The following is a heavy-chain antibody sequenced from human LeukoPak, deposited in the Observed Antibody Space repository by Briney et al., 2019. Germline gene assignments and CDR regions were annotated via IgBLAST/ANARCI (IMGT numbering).Heavy chain of an antibody. CDR1: GFTFNTYW. D-gene: IGHD2-15*01. CDR3: ARGGYHHGFDI. Sequence: GGSLRLSCAASGFTFNTYWLHWVRQAPGKGLVWVSRIDNDGSDTICADSVKGRFTISRDNAKSTLYLQMNSLKAEDTAVYYCARGGYHHGFDIWGQGTMVTVSS. J-gene: IGHJ3*02. V-gene: IGHV3-74*01. CDR2: IDNDGSDT.